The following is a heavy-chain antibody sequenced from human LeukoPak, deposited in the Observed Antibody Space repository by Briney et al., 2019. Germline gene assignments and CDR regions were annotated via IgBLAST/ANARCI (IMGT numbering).Heavy chain of an antibody. D-gene: IGHD3-10*01. J-gene: IGHJ4*02. Sequence: GGSLRLSCVDSGFTFTNAWMSWVRQAPGKGLEWIGRIKSKTEGETTNYAEPVRGRFTISRDDSKSAVYLQMNSLKIEDTAVYYCTADLGTYYHGSQRLIPIDYWGQGTLVTVSS. V-gene: IGHV3-15*01. CDR1: GFTFTNAW. CDR3: TADLGTYYHGSQRLIPIDY. CDR2: IKSKTEGETT.